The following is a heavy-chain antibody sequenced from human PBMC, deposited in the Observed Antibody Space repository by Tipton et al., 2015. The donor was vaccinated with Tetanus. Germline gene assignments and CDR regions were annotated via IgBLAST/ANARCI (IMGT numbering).Heavy chain of an antibody. CDR3: ARDQIVEQATRDHDYGVDV. D-gene: IGHD3-22*01. CDR2: ISSGSTYI. V-gene: IGHV3-21*01. J-gene: IGHJ6*02. Sequence: GSLRLSCAASKFSFSRHSMNWVRQAPGKGLEWVPSISSGSTYIYYADSVKGRFTISRDNAKNSLYLLMDSLRAEDTAVYYCARDQIVEQATRDHDYGVDVWGQGTTVTVSS. CDR1: KFSFSRHS.